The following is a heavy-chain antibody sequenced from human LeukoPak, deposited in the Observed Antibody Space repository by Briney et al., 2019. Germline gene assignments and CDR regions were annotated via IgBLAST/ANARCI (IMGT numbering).Heavy chain of an antibody. J-gene: IGHJ4*02. Sequence: GGSLRLSSAASGFTFSSYAMSWVRQAPGKGLEWVSAISGSGGSTYYADSVKGRFTISRDNSKNTLYLQMNSLRAEDTAVYYCAKVVGATTGYFDYWGQGTLVTVSS. CDR1: GFTFSSYA. D-gene: IGHD1-26*01. CDR3: AKVVGATTGYFDY. CDR2: ISGSGGST. V-gene: IGHV3-23*01.